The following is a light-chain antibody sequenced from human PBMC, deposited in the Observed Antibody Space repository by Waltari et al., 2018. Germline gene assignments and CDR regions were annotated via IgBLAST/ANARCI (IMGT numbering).Light chain of an antibody. Sequence: QSALTQPASVSGSPGQSITISCTGTSSDVGGYNYVSWYHQHPGKAPKLMIYEVINRPSGFSNRFSGSKSGNTASLTISGLQAEDEADYYCSSYTSSSTLNVVFGGGTKLTVL. CDR1: SSDVGGYNY. V-gene: IGLV2-14*01. CDR2: EVI. CDR3: SSYTSSSTLNVV. J-gene: IGLJ2*01.